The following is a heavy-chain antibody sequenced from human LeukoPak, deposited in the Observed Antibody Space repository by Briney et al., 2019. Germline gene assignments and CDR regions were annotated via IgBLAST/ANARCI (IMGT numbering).Heavy chain of an antibody. CDR2: IIPIFGTA. J-gene: IGHJ5*02. Sequence: SVKASCKASGGTFSSYAISWVRQAPGQGLEWMGGIIPIFGTANYAQKFQGRVTITADESTSTAYMELSSLRSEDTAVYYCARDLGYFANWFDPWGQGTLVTVSS. V-gene: IGHV1-69*13. CDR1: GGTFSSYA. CDR3: ARDLGYFANWFDP. D-gene: IGHD2-15*01.